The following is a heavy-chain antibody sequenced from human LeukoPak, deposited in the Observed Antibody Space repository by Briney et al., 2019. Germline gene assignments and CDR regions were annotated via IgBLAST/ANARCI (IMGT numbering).Heavy chain of an antibody. CDR2: IGNTAT. D-gene: IGHD7-27*01. CDR3: ARDGQAFNSNWDYFEY. Sequence: GGSLRLSCIASGFTFDTFAMSWVRQAPGKGLEWVSGIGNTATYYADSVKGRFTISRDNSKSTIYLHMNNLRAEDTALYYCARDGQAFNSNWDYFEYWGQGTPVTVSS. V-gene: IGHV3-23*01. J-gene: IGHJ4*02. CDR1: GFTFDTFA.